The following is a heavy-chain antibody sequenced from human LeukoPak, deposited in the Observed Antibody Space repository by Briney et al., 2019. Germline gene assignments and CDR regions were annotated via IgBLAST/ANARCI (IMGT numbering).Heavy chain of an antibody. V-gene: IGHV3-7*01. CDR1: GFTFSNYW. CDR2: IKHDGSEK. D-gene: IGHD1-26*01. J-gene: IGHJ3*02. CDR3: ARDQSSGTYFAFDI. Sequence: GGSLRLSCAASGFTFSNYWMTWVRQAPGKGLEGVAHIKHDGSEKYHVDSVKGRFIISRDNAKNSLYLPMNGLRAEDTAVYYCARDQSSGTYFAFDIWGQGTMVTVSS.